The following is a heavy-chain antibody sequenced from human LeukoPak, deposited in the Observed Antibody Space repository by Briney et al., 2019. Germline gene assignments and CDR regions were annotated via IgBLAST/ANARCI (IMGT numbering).Heavy chain of an antibody. D-gene: IGHD3-22*01. J-gene: IGHJ4*02. CDR2: IYSGGST. V-gene: IGHV3-66*02. Sequence: PGGSLRLSCAASGFTFSSYAMSWVRQAPGKGLEWVSVIYSGGSTYYADSVKGRFTISRDNSKNTLYLQMNSLRAEDTAVYYCARWSDSSGYYPFDYWGQGTLVTVSS. CDR3: ARWSDSSGYYPFDY. CDR1: GFTFSSYA.